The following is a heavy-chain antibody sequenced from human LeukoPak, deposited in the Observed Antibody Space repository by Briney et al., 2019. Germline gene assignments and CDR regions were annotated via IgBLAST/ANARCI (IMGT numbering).Heavy chain of an antibody. V-gene: IGHV3-48*03. Sequence: PGGSLRLPCAVSGFTFSSYEMEWVRQAPGKGLEWVSHISTSGSTIHYADSVKGRFTISRDNAKHSLFLQMNRLRAEDTAVYYCARLAVVTTNGMDVWGQGTTVTVS. D-gene: IGHD2-21*02. CDR3: ARLAVVTTNGMDV. CDR2: ISTSGSTI. CDR1: GFTFSSYE. J-gene: IGHJ6*02.